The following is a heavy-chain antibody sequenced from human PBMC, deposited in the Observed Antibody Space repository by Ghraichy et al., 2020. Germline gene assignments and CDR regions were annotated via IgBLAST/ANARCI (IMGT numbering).Heavy chain of an antibody. V-gene: IGHV3-21*01. CDR3: ARMRELLWDLFDY. CDR1: GFTFSSYS. J-gene: IGHJ4*02. D-gene: IGHD1-26*01. Sequence: GSLRLSCAASGFTFSSYSMNWVRQAPGKGLEWVSSISSSSSYIYYADSVKGRFTISRDNAKNSLYLQMNSLRAEDTAVYYCARMRELLWDLFDYWGQGTLVTVSS. CDR2: ISSSSSYI.